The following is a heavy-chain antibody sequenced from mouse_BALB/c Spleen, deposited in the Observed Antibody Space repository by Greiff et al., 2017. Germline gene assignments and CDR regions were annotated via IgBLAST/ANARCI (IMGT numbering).Heavy chain of an antibody. V-gene: IGHV2-2*02. J-gene: IGHJ2*01. Sequence: VMLVESGPGLVQPSQSLSITCTVSGFSLTSYGVHWVRQSPGKGLEWLGVIWSGGSTDYNAAFISRLSISKDNSKSQVFFKMNSLQANDTAIYYCARSLYGNSYYFDYWGQGTTLTVSS. CDR3: ARSLYGNSYYFDY. D-gene: IGHD2-1*01. CDR2: IWSGGST. CDR1: GFSLTSYG.